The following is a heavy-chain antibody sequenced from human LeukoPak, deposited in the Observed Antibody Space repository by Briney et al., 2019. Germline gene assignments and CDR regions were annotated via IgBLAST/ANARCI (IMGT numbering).Heavy chain of an antibody. Sequence: GGSLRLSCAASGFTFSAYYMNWIRQTPGKGLEWISYISQSGGDVNYADSVAGRFTISRDNAKNSVNLQMNNLRAEDTAVYYCAREEDGYNYLDYWGQGTLVTVSS. J-gene: IGHJ4*02. CDR3: AREEDGYNYLDY. V-gene: IGHV3-11*04. D-gene: IGHD5-24*01. CDR1: GFTFSAYY. CDR2: ISQSGGDV.